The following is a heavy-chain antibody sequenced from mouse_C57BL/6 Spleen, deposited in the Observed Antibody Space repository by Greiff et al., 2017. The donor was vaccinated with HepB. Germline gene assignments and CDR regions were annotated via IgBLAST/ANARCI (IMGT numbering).Heavy chain of an antibody. CDR3: ASSIYPYYAMDY. J-gene: IGHJ4*01. D-gene: IGHD2-1*01. V-gene: IGHV5-4*03. Sequence: EVKVVESGGGLVKPGGSLKLSCAASGFTFSSYAMSWVRQTPEKRLEWVATISDGGSYTYYPDNVKGRFTISRDNAKNNLYLQMSHLKSEDTAMYYCASSIYPYYAMDYWGQGTSVTVSS. CDR1: GFTFSSYA. CDR2: ISDGGSYT.